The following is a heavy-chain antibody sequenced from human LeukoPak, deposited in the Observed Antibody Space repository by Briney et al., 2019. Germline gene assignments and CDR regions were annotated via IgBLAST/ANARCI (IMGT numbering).Heavy chain of an antibody. J-gene: IGHJ4*02. CDR2: IYYSGST. CDR3: ARQGGVVVVPAEPREFDY. CDR1: GGSISSSSYY. V-gene: IGHV4-39*01. Sequence: SETLSLTCTVSGGSISSSSYYWGWIRQPPGKGLEWIGSIYYSGSTYYNPSLKSRVTISVDTSKNQFSLKLSSVTAADTAVYYCARQGGVVVVPAEPREFDYWGQGTLVTVSS. D-gene: IGHD2-2*01.